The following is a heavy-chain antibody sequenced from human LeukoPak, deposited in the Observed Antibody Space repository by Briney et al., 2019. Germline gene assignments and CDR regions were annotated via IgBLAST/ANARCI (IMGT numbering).Heavy chain of an antibody. V-gene: IGHV3-23*01. CDR3: ARGSSGYDRDAFDI. D-gene: IGHD5-12*01. CDR1: GLTFSSYA. J-gene: IGHJ3*02. Sequence: GGSLRLSCAASGLTFSSYAMSWVRQAPGKGLEWVSGINNSGGGTYYADSVKGRFTISRDNSKNTLYLQMNSLRAEDTAVYYCARGSSGYDRDAFDIWGQGTMVTVSS. CDR2: INNSGGGT.